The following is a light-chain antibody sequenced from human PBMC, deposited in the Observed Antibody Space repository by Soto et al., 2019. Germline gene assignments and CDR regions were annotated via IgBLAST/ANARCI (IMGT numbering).Light chain of an antibody. V-gene: IGKV3-20*01. CDR3: QQYGSSPPWT. Sequence: ETVLTQSPCTLSLSPGERATLSCRATQSVNNDYLAWYQQRPGLAPRPLIFGASGRATGIPDRFSGSGSGTEFTLTISGLQSEDFATYYCQQYGSSPPWTLGQGTKV. J-gene: IGKJ1*01. CDR1: QSVNNDY. CDR2: GAS.